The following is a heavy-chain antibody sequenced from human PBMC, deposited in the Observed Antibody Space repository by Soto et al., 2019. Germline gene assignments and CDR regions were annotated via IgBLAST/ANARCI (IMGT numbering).Heavy chain of an antibody. CDR2: IKQDGSEK. CDR1: GFSFSSYW. V-gene: IGHV3-7*01. J-gene: IGHJ4*02. D-gene: IGHD3-10*01. CDR3: ARGGVLWFGESISDY. Sequence: EVQLVESGGGLVQPGGSLRVSCAASGFSFSSYWMSWVRQAPGKGLEWVANIKQDGSEKYYVDSVKGRFTISRDNAKNSLYLQMNSLRAEDTAIYYCARGGVLWFGESISDYWGQGTLVTVSS.